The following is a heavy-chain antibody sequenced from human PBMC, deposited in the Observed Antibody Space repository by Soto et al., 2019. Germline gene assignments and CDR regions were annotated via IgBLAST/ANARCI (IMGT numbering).Heavy chain of an antibody. Sequence: ASVKVSCKVSGYTLTELSMHWVRQAPGKGLEWMGGFDPEDGETIYAQKFQGRVTMTEDTSTDTAYMELSSLRSEDTAVYYCATASGVAASLRYASTVPFDYWGQGTLVTVSS. D-gene: IGHD2-15*01. V-gene: IGHV1-24*01. CDR2: FDPEDGET. CDR3: ATASGVAASLRYASTVPFDY. J-gene: IGHJ4*02. CDR1: GYTLTELS.